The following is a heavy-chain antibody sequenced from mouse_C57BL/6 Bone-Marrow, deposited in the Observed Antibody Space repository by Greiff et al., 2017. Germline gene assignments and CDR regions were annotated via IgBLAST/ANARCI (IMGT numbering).Heavy chain of an antibody. CDR3: ARHDYYYGSSYGFAY. CDR2: ISSGGSYP. V-gene: IGHV5-6*01. CDR1: GFTFSSYG. Sequence: EVQVVESGGDLVKPGGSLKLSCAASGFTFSSYGMSWVRQTPDKTLEWVATISSGGSYPYYPDSVKGRFTISRANAKHTLYLKMSSLKSEDTAMYYCARHDYYYGSSYGFAYWGQGTLVTVSA. D-gene: IGHD1-1*01. J-gene: IGHJ3*01.